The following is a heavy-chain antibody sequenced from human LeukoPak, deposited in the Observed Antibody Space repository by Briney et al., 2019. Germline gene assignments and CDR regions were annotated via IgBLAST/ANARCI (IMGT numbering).Heavy chain of an antibody. Sequence: GESLKISCKGSGYSFTSYWIGWVRQMPGKGLEWMGIIYPGDSDTRYNPSFQGQVTIPADRSINTAYLQWSSLEASDTAMYYCARGTVDRRVLDYWGQGTLVTVSS. V-gene: IGHV5-51*01. D-gene: IGHD4-11*01. CDR1: GYSFTSYW. CDR2: IYPGDSDT. J-gene: IGHJ4*02. CDR3: ARGTVDRRVLDY.